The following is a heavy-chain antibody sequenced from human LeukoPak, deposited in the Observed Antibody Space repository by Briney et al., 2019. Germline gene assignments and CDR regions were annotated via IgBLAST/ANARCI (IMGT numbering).Heavy chain of an antibody. Sequence: SETLSLTYTGSGGSISSYYWSWIRQPPGKGLEWIGYIYYSGSTNYNPSLKSRVTISVDTSKNQFSLKLSSVTAADTAVYYCARVQDYYDSSGYSLFDWFDPWGQGTLVTVSS. CDR3: ARVQDYYDSSGYSLFDWFDP. J-gene: IGHJ5*02. D-gene: IGHD3-22*01. CDR1: GGSISSYY. CDR2: IYYSGST. V-gene: IGHV4-59*01.